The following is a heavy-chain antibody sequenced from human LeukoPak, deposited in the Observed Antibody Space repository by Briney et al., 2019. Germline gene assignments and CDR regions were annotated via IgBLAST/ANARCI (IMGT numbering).Heavy chain of an antibody. J-gene: IGHJ4*02. CDR2: IYYSGST. V-gene: IGHV4-39*07. CDR3: ARLTGYDWESSYDY. CDR1: GGSVSSSSYY. Sequence: SETLSLTCTVSGGSVSSSSYYWGWIRQPPGKGLEWIGSIYYSGSTYYNPSLKSRVTISVDTSNNQFSLKLSSVTAADTAVYYCARLTGYDWESSYDYWGQGTLVTVSS. D-gene: IGHD5-12*01.